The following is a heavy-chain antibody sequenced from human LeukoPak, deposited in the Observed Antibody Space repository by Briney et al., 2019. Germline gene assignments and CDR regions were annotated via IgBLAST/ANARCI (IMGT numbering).Heavy chain of an antibody. CDR1: GYTFTSYY. CDR2: INPSGGST. J-gene: IGHJ6*03. V-gene: IGHV1-46*01. Sequence: GASVKISCKASGYTFTSYYIHWVRQAPGQGLEWMGLINPSGGSTKFAQKFQGRVTMTRDMSTSTVYMELSSLRAEDTAVYYCARDGGQENDDILTGFSYYYSMDVWGKGTTATVSS. D-gene: IGHD3-9*01. CDR3: ARDGGQENDDILTGFSYYYSMDV.